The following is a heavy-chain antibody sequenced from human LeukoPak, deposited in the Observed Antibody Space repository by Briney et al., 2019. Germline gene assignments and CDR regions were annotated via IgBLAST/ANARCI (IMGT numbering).Heavy chain of an antibody. J-gene: IGHJ4*02. CDR3: LRGDRRDY. CDR2: ISTSRNYI. Sequence: GGSLRLSCVVSGFTFSSYHMNWVRQAPGKGLEWVSSISTSRNYIYYADSVTGRFTISRDNAKDSLYLQMNSLRVEDTAVYYCLRGDRRDYWGQGTLVTVSS. CDR1: GFTFSSYH. V-gene: IGHV3-21*06.